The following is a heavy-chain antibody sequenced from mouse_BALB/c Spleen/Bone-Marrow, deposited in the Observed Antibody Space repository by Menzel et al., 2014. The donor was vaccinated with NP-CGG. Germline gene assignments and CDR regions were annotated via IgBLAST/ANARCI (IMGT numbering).Heavy chain of an antibody. CDR1: GYTFTNFD. CDR3: ARGGYFGNAFAY. D-gene: IGHD2-1*01. V-gene: IGHV1S56*01. J-gene: IGHJ3*01. Sequence: QVQLQQSGPELVKPGALVKISCKASGYTFTNFDISWVQQRPGQGLEWIGWFYPGDGTTKYTEKFKGKASLTTDKSSSTAYMQLNSLTSDNSAVYFCARGGYFGNAFAYWGQGTLVSVSA. CDR2: FYPGDGTT.